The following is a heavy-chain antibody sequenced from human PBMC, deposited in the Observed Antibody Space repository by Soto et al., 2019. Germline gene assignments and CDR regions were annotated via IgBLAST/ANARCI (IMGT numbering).Heavy chain of an antibody. CDR2: ISSSSSTI. CDR3: ARPEYSSSSYGMDV. Sequence: EVQLVESGGGLVQPGGSLRLSCAASGFTFSSYSMNWVRQAPGKGLEWVSYISSSSSTIYYADSVKGRFTISRDNAKNPQYLHMNSLRDEDTAVYYCARPEYSSSSYGMDVWGQGTTVTVSS. J-gene: IGHJ6*02. CDR1: GFTFSSYS. D-gene: IGHD6-6*01. V-gene: IGHV3-48*02.